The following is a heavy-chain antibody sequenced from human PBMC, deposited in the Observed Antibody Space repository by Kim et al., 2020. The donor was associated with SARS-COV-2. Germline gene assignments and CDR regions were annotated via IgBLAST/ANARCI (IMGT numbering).Heavy chain of an antibody. CDR1: GVTFSSYA. D-gene: IGHD2-2*01. CDR3: ARPKAYCSSTSCQFDY. CDR2: IIPMFGIA. V-gene: IGHV1-69*13. Sequence: SVKVSCKASGVTFSSYAISWVRQAPGQGLEWMGGIIPMFGIANYAQKFQGRVTITADESTSTAYMELSSLRSEDTAVYYCARPKAYCSSTSCQFDYWGQGTLVTVSS. J-gene: IGHJ4*02.